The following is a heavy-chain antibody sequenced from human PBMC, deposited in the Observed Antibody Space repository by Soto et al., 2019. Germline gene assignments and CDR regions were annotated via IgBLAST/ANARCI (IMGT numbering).Heavy chain of an antibody. J-gene: IGHJ4*02. CDR3: ARDNSRITIFGVVIMTDY. CDR2: IKQDGSEK. Sequence: GGSLRLSCAASGFTFSSYWMSWVRQAPGKGLEWVANIKQDGSEKYYVDSVKGRFTISRDNAKNSLYLQMNSLRAEDTAVYYCARDNSRITIFGVVIMTDYWGQGTLVTVSS. D-gene: IGHD3-3*01. CDR1: GFTFSSYW. V-gene: IGHV3-7*05.